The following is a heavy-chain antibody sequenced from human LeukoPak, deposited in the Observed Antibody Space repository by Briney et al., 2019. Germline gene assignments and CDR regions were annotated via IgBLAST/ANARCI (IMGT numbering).Heavy chain of an antibody. V-gene: IGHV4-59*12. J-gene: IGHJ1*01. Sequence: SETLSLTCTVSGASIHDDHFTWIRQPPGRGLEWIGFVYYRGSAKYNPSLESRVTISVDTSKKQISLILKSVTAADTAVYYCGRNFEASSTWYIQYWGQGSLVTVSS. CDR3: GRNFEASSTWYIQY. CDR1: GASIHDDH. CDR2: VYYRGSA. D-gene: IGHD2-2*01.